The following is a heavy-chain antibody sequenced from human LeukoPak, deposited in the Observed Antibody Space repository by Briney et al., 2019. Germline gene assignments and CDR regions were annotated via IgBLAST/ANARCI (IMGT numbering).Heavy chain of an antibody. D-gene: IGHD3-10*01. Sequence: GGSLRLSCAASGFTVSSNYMSWVRQAPGKGLEWVSVIYSGGSTYYADSVKGRFTISRDNSKNTPYLQMNSLRAEDTAVYYCARANYYGSGSYPLYYYYVMDVWGQGTTVTVSS. CDR1: GFTVSSNY. V-gene: IGHV3-66*01. J-gene: IGHJ6*02. CDR2: IYSGGST. CDR3: ARANYYGSGSYPLYYYYVMDV.